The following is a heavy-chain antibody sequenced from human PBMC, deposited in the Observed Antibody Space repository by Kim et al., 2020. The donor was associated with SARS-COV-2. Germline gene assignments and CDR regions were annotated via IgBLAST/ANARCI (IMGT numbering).Heavy chain of an antibody. Sequence: ASVKVSCKASGYTFTSYAMHWVRQAPGQRLEWMGWINAGNGNTKYSQKFQGRVTITRDTSASTAYMELSSLRSEDTAVYYCAREGKYYDYVWGSYRYNWFDPWGQGTLVTVSS. J-gene: IGHJ5*02. V-gene: IGHV1-3*01. D-gene: IGHD3-16*02. CDR2: INAGNGNT. CDR1: GYTFTSYA. CDR3: AREGKYYDYVWGSYRYNWFDP.